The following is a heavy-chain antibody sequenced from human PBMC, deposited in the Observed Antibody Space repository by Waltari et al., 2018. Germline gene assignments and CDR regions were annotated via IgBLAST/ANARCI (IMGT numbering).Heavy chain of an antibody. V-gene: IGHV3-21*01. CDR1: GFTFSHYS. D-gene: IGHD6-13*01. CDR3: AREYSNSWYCDY. CDR2: ISTSSAYI. J-gene: IGHJ4*02. Sequence: EVQLVESGGGLVKPGGPLRLSWAASGFTFSHYSMTWVRQAPGKGLEWVSSISTSSAYIYYADSVKGRFTISRDNAKNSLYLQMNSLRAEDTAVYYCAREYSNSWYCDYWGQGTLVTVSS.